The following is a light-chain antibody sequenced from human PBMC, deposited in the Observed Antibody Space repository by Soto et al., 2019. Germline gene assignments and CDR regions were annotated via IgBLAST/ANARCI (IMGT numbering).Light chain of an antibody. CDR3: QHYNSYSEA. CDR1: QSISYY. Sequence: DIQMTQSPSSLSASVGDRVTITCRASQSISYYLNWYQQKPGKAPKLLIYSASFLQSGVPSRFSGSGSGTEFTLTISSLQPDDFATYYCQHYNSYSEAFGQGTKVDIK. J-gene: IGKJ1*01. V-gene: IGKV1-5*01. CDR2: SAS.